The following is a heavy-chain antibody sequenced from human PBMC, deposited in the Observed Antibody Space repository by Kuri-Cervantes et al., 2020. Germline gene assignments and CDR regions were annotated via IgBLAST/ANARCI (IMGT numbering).Heavy chain of an antibody. CDR2: ISGSGGST. CDR1: GFTFSSYA. CDR3: AKMRSGYGDYANAFDI. J-gene: IGHJ3*02. V-gene: IGHV3-23*01. D-gene: IGHD4-17*01. Sequence: GESLKISCAASGFTFSSYAMSWVRQAPGKGLEWVSAISGSGGSTYYADSVKGRFTISRDNSKNTLYPQMNSLRAEDTAVYYCAKMRSGYGDYANAFDIWGQGTMVTVSS.